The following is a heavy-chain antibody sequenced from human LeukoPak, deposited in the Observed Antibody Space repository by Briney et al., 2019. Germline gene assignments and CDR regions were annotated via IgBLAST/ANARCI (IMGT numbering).Heavy chain of an antibody. CDR2: ISHTGSTV. V-gene: IGHV3-48*04. CDR1: GFSFSIYS. D-gene: IGHD3-10*01. J-gene: IGHJ6*02. CDR3: AIPPLSGTGSSRPLAGIDV. Sequence: GGSLRLSCAASGFSFSIYSLNWVRQAPGKGLEWVSYISHTGSTVSYADSVKRRFTISRDNAKNSLYLQMNSLRAEDTAMYYCAIPPLSGTGSSRPLAGIDVWGQGTTVTVSS.